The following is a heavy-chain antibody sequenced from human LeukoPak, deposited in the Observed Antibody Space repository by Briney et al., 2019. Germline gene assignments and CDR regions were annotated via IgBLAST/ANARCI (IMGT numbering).Heavy chain of an antibody. J-gene: IGHJ4*02. V-gene: IGHV1-18*01. CDR3: ARDPCANGVCYFDF. Sequence: ASVKVSCKASGYTFTNYGISWVRRAPGQGLEWMGWISAYNGNTNYAQKLQGRVTMTTDTSTSTAYMELRSLRSDDTAVYYCARDPCANGVCYFDFWGQGTLVTVSS. D-gene: IGHD2-8*01. CDR2: ISAYNGNT. CDR1: GYTFTNYG.